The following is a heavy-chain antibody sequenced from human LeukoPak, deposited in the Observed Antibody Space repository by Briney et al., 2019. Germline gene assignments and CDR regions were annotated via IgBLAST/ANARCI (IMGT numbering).Heavy chain of an antibody. D-gene: IGHD2-15*01. J-gene: IGHJ5*02. CDR1: GGSVSSGRYY. CDR3: ARVVVVATNWFDP. Sequence: SETLSLTCTVSGGSVSSGRYYWSWIRQPPGKGLEWIGYIYYSGSTNYNPSLKRRVTISVDTSKNQFSLKLSSVTAADTAVYYCARVVVVATNWFDPWGQGTLVTVSS. V-gene: IGHV4-61*01. CDR2: IYYSGST.